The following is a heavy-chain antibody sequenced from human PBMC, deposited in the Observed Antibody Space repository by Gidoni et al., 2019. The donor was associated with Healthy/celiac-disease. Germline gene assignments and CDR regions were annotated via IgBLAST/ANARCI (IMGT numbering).Heavy chain of an antibody. CDR3: ARDDTSAGWFDP. Sequence: QVQLVQSGAEVKKPGASVKVSCKASGYTFTSYYMHWVRQAPGQGLEWMGIINPSGGSTSYAQKFQGRVTRTRDTSTSTVYMELSSLRSEDTAVYYCARDDTSAGWFDPWGQGTLVTVSS. CDR1: GYTFTSYY. CDR2: INPSGGST. D-gene: IGHD6-25*01. J-gene: IGHJ5*02. V-gene: IGHV1-46*01.